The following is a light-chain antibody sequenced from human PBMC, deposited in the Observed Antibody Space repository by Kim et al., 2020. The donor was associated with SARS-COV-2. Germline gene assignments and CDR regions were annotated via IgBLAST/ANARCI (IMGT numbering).Light chain of an antibody. J-gene: IGKJ2*01. V-gene: IGKV1-6*01. Sequence: SASVGDRVTIPSRASQGLRNDLGWYQQKPGKAPKLLIYAASSLQSGVPSRFSGSGSGTDFSLTISSLQPEDFATYYCLQDYNYPSTFGQGTKLEI. CDR3: LQDYNYPST. CDR2: AAS. CDR1: QGLRND.